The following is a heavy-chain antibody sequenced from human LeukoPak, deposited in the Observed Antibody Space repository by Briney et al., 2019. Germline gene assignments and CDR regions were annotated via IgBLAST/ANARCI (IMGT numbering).Heavy chain of an antibody. V-gene: IGHV3-53*01. CDR1: GFTVRSNY. Sequence: GGSLRLSCAASGFTVRSNYMSWVRQAPGKGLEWVSVIYSGGSTYYADSVKGRFTISRDNSKNTLYLQMNSLRAEDTAVYYCARFPYDFWSGYYYGMDVWGQGTTVTVSS. J-gene: IGHJ6*02. CDR3: ARFPYDFWSGYYYGMDV. D-gene: IGHD3-3*01. CDR2: IYSGGST.